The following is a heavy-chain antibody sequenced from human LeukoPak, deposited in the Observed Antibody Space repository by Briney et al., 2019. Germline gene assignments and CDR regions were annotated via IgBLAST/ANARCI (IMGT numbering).Heavy chain of an antibody. V-gene: IGHV1-2*02. CDR2: INPNSGGT. D-gene: IGHD1-14*01. CDR1: GYTFTGYY. J-gene: IGHJ5*02. CDR3: ARVFRRSKHPFDP. Sequence: ASVKVSCKASGYTFTGYYMHWVRQAPGQGLEWMGWINPNSGGTNYAQKFQGRVTMTRDTSISTAYMELSRLRSDDTAVYYCARVFRRSKHPFDPWGQGALVTVSS.